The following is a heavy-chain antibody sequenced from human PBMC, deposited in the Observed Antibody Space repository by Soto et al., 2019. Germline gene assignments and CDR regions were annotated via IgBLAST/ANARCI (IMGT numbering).Heavy chain of an antibody. CDR3: ARGALELQYYYYYGMDV. CDR1: GFTFSSYS. J-gene: IGHJ6*02. CDR2: ISSSSSYI. Sequence: PGGSLRRSCAASGFTFSSYSMNWVRQAPGKGLEWVSSISSSSSYIYYADSVKGRFTISRDNAKNSLYLQTDSLRAEDTAVYYCARGALELQYYYYYGMDVWGQGTTVTVSS. V-gene: IGHV3-21*01. D-gene: IGHD1-7*01.